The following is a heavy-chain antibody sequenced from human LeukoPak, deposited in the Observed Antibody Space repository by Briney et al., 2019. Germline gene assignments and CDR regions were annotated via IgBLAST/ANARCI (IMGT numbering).Heavy chain of an antibody. D-gene: IGHD6-13*01. Sequence: SETLSLTCTVSGASISSYYWSWIRQPPGKGLEWIGYIYYSGSTNYNPSLKSRVTISVDTSKNQFSLKLSSVTAADTAVYYCARAGTGIAAAGDGFDYWGQGTLVTVSS. J-gene: IGHJ4*02. V-gene: IGHV4-59*01. CDR3: ARAGTGIAAAGDGFDY. CDR2: IYYSGST. CDR1: GASISSYY.